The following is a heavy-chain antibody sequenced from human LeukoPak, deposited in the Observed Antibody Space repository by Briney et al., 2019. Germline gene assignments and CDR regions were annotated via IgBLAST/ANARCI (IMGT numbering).Heavy chain of an antibody. CDR1: GGSISSYY. CDR3: ARVPAATYYFDY. Sequence: PSETLSLTCTVSGGSISSYYWSWIRQPPGKGLEWIGYIYYSGSTNYNPSLKSRVTISVDTSKNQFSLKLSSATAADTAVYYCARVPAATYYFDYWGQGTLVTVSS. CDR2: IYYSGST. J-gene: IGHJ4*02. V-gene: IGHV4-59*01. D-gene: IGHD2-2*01.